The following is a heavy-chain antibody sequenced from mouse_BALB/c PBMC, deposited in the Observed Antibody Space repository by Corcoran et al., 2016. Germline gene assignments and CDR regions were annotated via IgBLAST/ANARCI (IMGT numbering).Heavy chain of an antibody. CDR1: GYTFTNYG. CDR2: INTYTGEP. J-gene: IGHJ4*01. CDR3: ARWLLRYYAMDY. Sequence: QIQLVQYGPELKKPGETVKISCKASGYTFTNYGMNWVKQAPGKGLKWMGWINTYTGEPTYADDFKGRFAFSLETSASTAYLQINNLKNEDMATYFCARWLLRYYAMDYWGQGTSVTVSS. D-gene: IGHD2-3*01. V-gene: IGHV9-1*02.